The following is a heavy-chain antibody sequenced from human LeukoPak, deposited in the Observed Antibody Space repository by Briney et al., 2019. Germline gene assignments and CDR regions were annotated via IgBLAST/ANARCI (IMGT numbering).Heavy chain of an antibody. CDR1: GYTFTGYY. V-gene: IGHV1-2*02. J-gene: IGHJ6*03. Sequence: ASVKVSCKASGYTFTGYYMHWVRQAPGQGLEWMGWINPNSGGTNYAQKFQGRVTMTRDTSISTAYMELSRLRSDDTAVYYCARGLAYSSSWYVLGYYYYYYMDVWGKGTTVTISS. CDR3: ARGLAYSSSWYVLGYYYYYYMDV. D-gene: IGHD6-13*01. CDR2: INPNSGGT.